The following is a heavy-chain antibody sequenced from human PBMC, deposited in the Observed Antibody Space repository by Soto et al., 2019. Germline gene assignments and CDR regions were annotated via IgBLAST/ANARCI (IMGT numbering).Heavy chain of an antibody. Sequence: QDPLVQSGAEVKKPGASVKISCEASGYTFTSHGISWVRQAPGQGLEWLGWISTYNSRTHYAQKVQGRVTMTTDTSTSTAYLDLRSLTFDDTAVYYCARARYCASPSCYKHYYYGMDTWGQGTTVTVSS. V-gene: IGHV1-18*04. D-gene: IGHD2-2*02. CDR2: ISTYNSRT. J-gene: IGHJ6*02. CDR1: GYTFTSHG. CDR3: ARARYCASPSCYKHYYYGMDT.